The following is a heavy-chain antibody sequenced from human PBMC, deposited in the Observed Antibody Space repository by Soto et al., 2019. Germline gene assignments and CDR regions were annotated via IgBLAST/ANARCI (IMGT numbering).Heavy chain of an antibody. D-gene: IGHD3-10*01. V-gene: IGHV2-5*02. J-gene: IGHJ5*02. CDR1: GFSFNTPGAG. Sequence: QITLKESGPTLVKPTQTLTLTCTFSGFSFNTPGAGVGWIRQPPGEALEWLALLFWDDNERYSPSVESRQTITKDTSRNQVVMTMSNMDPVDTATYYCVSGSFPNWFDPWGQGILVTASS. CDR3: VSGSFPNWFDP. CDR2: LFWDDNE.